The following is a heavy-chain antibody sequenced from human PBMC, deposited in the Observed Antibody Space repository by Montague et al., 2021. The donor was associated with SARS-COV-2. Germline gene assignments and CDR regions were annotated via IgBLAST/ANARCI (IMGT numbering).Heavy chain of an antibody. CDR2: ISSSSSYI. CDR3: ARDRRRDEITIFGVVPRYYYYGMDV. D-gene: IGHD3-3*01. V-gene: IGHV3-21*01. Sequence: SLRLSCAASGFTFSSYSMNWVRQAPGKGLEWVSSISSSSSYIYYADSVKGRFTISRDNAKNSLYLQMNSLRAEDTAVYYCARDRRRDEITIFGVVPRYYYYGMDVWGQGTTVTVSS. J-gene: IGHJ6*02. CDR1: GFTFSSYS.